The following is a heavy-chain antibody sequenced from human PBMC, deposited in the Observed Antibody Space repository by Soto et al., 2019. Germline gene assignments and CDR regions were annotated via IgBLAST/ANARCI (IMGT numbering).Heavy chain of an antibody. J-gene: IGHJ3*02. Sequence: EVQLVESGGGLVQPGGSLRLSCAASGFTFSSYWMSWVRQAPGKGLEWVANIKQDGSEKYYVDSVKGRFTISRDNAKNSLYLQMNSLRAEDTAVYYCARGVEYYYDSSGLTFDIWGQGTMVTVSS. CDR1: GFTFSSYW. V-gene: IGHV3-7*03. CDR3: ARGVEYYYDSSGLTFDI. CDR2: IKQDGSEK. D-gene: IGHD3-22*01.